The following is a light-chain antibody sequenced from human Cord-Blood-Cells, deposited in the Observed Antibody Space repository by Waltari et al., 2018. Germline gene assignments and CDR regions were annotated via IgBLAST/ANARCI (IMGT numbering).Light chain of an antibody. J-gene: IGLJ3*02. CDR2: DVS. V-gene: IGLV2-14*03. CDR3: SSYTSSSTWV. Sequence: QSALTQPASVSGSPGQSITISCTGTSSDVGGYNSVSWYQQHPGKAPKLMIYDVSNRPTGVSNRFSCSKSGNTASLTISGLQAEDEADYYCSSYTSSSTWVFGGGTKLT. CDR1: SSDVGGYNS.